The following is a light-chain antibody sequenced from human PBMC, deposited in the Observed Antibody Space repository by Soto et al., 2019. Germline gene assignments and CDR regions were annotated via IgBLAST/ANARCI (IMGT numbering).Light chain of an antibody. CDR3: QQYGSSPWT. CDR1: QSVNSIF. Sequence: EIVLTQSPGTLSLSPGERATLSCRASQSVNSIFLAWYQQKPGQPPRLLIYGASSRANGIPDRFSGSGSGTDFTLTISRLEPEAFAVYYCQQYGSSPWTFGQGTKVEIK. CDR2: GAS. J-gene: IGKJ1*01. V-gene: IGKV3-20*01.